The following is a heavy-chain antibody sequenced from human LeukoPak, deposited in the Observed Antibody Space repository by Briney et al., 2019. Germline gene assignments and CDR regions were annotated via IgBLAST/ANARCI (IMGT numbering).Heavy chain of an antibody. CDR3: ARLPLTDYYDSSGYHDAFDI. Sequence: HGGALQISCKGSGCHFTSYWIGGVRQMPGKGLEGMGIIYPGESDTRYSPSFQGQVTISADKSISTAYLQWTSLKASDTAMYYCARLPLTDYYDSSGYHDAFDIWGQGTMVTVSS. D-gene: IGHD3-22*01. CDR1: GCHFTSYW. CDR2: IYPGESDT. J-gene: IGHJ3*02. V-gene: IGHV5-51*01.